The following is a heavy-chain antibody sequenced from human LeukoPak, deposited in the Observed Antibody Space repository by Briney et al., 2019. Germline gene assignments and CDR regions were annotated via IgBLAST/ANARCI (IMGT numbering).Heavy chain of an antibody. CDR2: IYTNGRDT. CDR1: GFIFRSYG. CDR3: AHLVWEYVGGLDV. Sequence: GGSLRLSCAASGFIFRSYGMNWVRQAPGKGLEWVSGIYTNGRDTRYADAVKGRFTISRDNSKNTLYLQMHSLRVEDTAVYYCAHLVWEYVGGLDVWGQGTTVTASS. V-gene: IGHV3-23*05. J-gene: IGHJ6*02. D-gene: IGHD3/OR15-3a*01.